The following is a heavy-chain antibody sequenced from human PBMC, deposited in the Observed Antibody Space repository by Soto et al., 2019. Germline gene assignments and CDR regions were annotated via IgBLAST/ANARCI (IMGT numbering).Heavy chain of an antibody. CDR3: ARDPAMTVVVITIFDY. V-gene: IGHV3-30-3*01. CDR2: ISYDGSNK. CDR1: GFTFSSYA. J-gene: IGHJ4*02. D-gene: IGHD3-22*01. Sequence: QVQLVESGGGVVQPGRSLRLSCAASGFTFSSYAMHWVRQAPGKGLEWVAVISYDGSNKYYADSVKGRFTISRDNSKNTLYLQMNSLRAEDTAVYYCARDPAMTVVVITIFDYWGQGTLVTVSS.